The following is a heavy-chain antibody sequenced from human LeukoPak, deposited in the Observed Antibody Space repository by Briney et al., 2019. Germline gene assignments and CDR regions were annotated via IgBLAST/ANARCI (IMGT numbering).Heavy chain of an antibody. CDR3: ARDRVTGYYDSSGYLFF. CDR2: ISSSGSTI. CDR1: GFTFSDYY. J-gene: IGHJ4*02. D-gene: IGHD3-22*01. Sequence: GGSLRLSCAASGFTFSDYYMSWIRQAPGKGLEWVSYISSSGSTIYYADSVKGRFTISRDKAKNSLYLQMNSLRAEDTAVYYCARDRVTGYYDSSGYLFFWGQGTLVTVSS. V-gene: IGHV3-11*01.